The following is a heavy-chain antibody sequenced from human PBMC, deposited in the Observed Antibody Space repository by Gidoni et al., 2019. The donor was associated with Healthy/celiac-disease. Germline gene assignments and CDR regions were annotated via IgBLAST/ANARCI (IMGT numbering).Heavy chain of an antibody. Sequence: QLQLQESGSGLVKPSQTLSITCAVSGGSISSGGYFWSWIRQPPGKGLEWIGYIYHSGSTYYNPSLKSRVTISVDRSKNQFSLKLSSVTATDTAVYYCARDYVHCGGDCYSMAFDIWGQGTMVTVSS. CDR3: ARDYVHCGGDCYSMAFDI. V-gene: IGHV4-30-2*01. D-gene: IGHD2-21*02. CDR1: GGSISSGGYF. J-gene: IGHJ3*02. CDR2: IYHSGST.